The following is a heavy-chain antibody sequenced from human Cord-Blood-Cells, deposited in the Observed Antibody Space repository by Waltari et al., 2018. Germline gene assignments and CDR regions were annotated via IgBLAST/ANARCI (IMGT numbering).Heavy chain of an antibody. D-gene: IGHD6-13*01. J-gene: IGHJ4*02. CDR1: GGTFSSYA. Sequence: QVQLVQSGAEVKKPGSSVKVSCKASGGTFSSYAISWVRQAPGQGLEWMGGISPIFGTANDAQKCEGRGTCTADESTSTAYMEVSSLRSEDTAVYYCARLAAAGSSFDYWGQGTLVTVSS. V-gene: IGHV1-69*01. CDR2: ISPIFGTA. CDR3: ARLAAAGSSFDY.